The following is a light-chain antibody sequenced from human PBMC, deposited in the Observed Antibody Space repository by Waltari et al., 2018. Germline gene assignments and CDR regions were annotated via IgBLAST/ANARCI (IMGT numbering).Light chain of an antibody. CDR1: QSISGW. V-gene: IGKV1-5*02. CDR3: QQYYSYPYT. CDR2: QAS. Sequence: DIQMTQSPSTLSASVGDRVTIICRASQSISGWLARYQQKPGKAPKLLVYQASTLQGGVPSRFGGSGSGTEFTLIISSLQPDDFATYYCQQYYSYPYTFGQGTKLEFK. J-gene: IGKJ2*01.